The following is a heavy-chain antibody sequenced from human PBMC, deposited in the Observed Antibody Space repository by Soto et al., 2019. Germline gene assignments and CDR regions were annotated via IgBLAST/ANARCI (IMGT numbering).Heavy chain of an antibody. CDR2: FYYSGST. J-gene: IGHJ6*02. CDR1: GGSISTGGYY. Sequence: SETLSLTCTVSGGSISTGGYYWNWIRQHPGKGLEWIGYFYYSGSTYYNPSLKSRVTISVNTSKNQFSLKLSSVTSADTAVYYCARGGDYYGMDVWGQGTTVTVSS. V-gene: IGHV4-31*03. CDR3: ARGGDYYGMDV.